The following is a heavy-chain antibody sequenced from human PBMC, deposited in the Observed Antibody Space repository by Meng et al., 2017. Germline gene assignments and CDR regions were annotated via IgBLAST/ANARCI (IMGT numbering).Heavy chain of an antibody. J-gene: IGHJ4*02. D-gene: IGHD2-15*01. V-gene: IGHV1-3*01. Sequence: QVQLVQLGAEVKEPGASVKVSCKASGYTFTSYAMHWVRQAPGQSLEWMGWLNAGNGDTKYSQKFQGRVTITRDSSASTAYMELSSLRSEDTAVYYCARDSCTGGICYRGSFDYWAQGTLVTVSS. CDR1: GYTFTSYA. CDR2: LNAGNGDT. CDR3: ARDSCTGGICYRGSFDY.